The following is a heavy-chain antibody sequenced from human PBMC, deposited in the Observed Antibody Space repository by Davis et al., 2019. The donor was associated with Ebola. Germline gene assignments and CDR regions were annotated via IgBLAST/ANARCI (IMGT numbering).Heavy chain of an antibody. V-gene: IGHV3-23*01. CDR3: AKGHQYCGAECYSYGMDA. CDR1: GFSFSNYA. Sequence: GESLKISCAASGFSFSNYAMNWVRQAPGKGLEWVSFITGSGATTNYADSVRGRFTISRDNSKNTLYLQMNSLRAEDTAQYYCAKGHQYCGAECYSYGMDAWGQGTTVTVSS. J-gene: IGHJ6*02. D-gene: IGHD2-21*01. CDR2: ITGSGATT.